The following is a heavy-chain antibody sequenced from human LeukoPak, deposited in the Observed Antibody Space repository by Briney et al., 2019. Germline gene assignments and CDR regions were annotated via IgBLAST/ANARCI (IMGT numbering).Heavy chain of an antibody. CDR3: ARQTTYRTGPYYFDY. J-gene: IGHJ4*02. D-gene: IGHD1-14*01. CDR2: IYYSGST. V-gene: IGHV4-39*01. CDR1: GGSISSYY. Sequence: SETLSLTCTVSGGSISSYYWGWIRQPPGKGLEWTGGIYYSGSTNYNPSLESRITISVDTSKNQFSLKLSSVTAADTAAYYCARQTTYRTGPYYFDYWGQGARVTVSS.